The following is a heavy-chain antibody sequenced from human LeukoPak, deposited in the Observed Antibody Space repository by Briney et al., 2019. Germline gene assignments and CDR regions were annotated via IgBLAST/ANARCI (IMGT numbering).Heavy chain of an antibody. Sequence: GGSLRLSCAASGFTFSSYWMYWVRPAPDKGLEWVSIIQEDGSNKYYVDSVKGRITISRDNSKNSQYLKMNSLRAEETAVYYRAKDTSGSGSSYLDYWGQGGLVTVSS. V-gene: IGHV3-30*02. D-gene: IGHD3-10*01. CDR1: GFTFSSYW. J-gene: IGHJ4*02. CDR2: IQEDGSNK. CDR3: AKDTSGSGSSYLDY.